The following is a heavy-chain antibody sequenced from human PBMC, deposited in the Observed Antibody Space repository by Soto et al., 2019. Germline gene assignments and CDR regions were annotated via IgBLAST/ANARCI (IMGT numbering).Heavy chain of an antibody. CDR3: VPAPTSLD. V-gene: IGHV3-23*01. J-gene: IGHJ4*02. CDR2: ISVSGGRT. Sequence: RGSLVVSCASSEFTFSIYAMSWVRQAPGKGLDWVSAISVSGGRTYYADSVNGRFTISRDNSKNTLYLQMNSLRAEDTAVYYCVPAPTSLDWGQGTMVTVSS. CDR1: EFTFSIYA.